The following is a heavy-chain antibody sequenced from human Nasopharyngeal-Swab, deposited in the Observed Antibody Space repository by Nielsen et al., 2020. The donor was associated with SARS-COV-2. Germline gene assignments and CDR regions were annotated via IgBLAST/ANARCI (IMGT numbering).Heavy chain of an antibody. J-gene: IGHJ6*02. Sequence: GESLKISCAASGFTFSSHAMSWVRQAPGKGLEWVSAISGSGGSTYYADSVKGRFTIPRDNSKNTPYLQMKRLRAEDTAVYYCAKENGDSNYYYGMDVWGQGTTVTVSS. D-gene: IGHD4-17*01. CDR2: ISGSGGST. CDR3: AKENGDSNYYYGMDV. V-gene: IGHV3-23*01. CDR1: GFTFSSHA.